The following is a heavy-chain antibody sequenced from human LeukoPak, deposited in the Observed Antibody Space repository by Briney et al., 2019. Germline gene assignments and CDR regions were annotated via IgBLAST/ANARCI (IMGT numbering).Heavy chain of an antibody. D-gene: IGHD1-26*01. CDR3: AREGGSYYPHYFDY. CDR1: GFTFSSYS. Sequence: GGSLRLSCAASGFTFSSYSMNWVRQAPGKGLEWVPSISSSSSYIYYADSVKGRFTISRDNAKNSLYLQMNSLRAEDTAVYYCAREGGSYYPHYFDYWGQGTLVTVSS. J-gene: IGHJ4*02. CDR2: ISSSSSYI. V-gene: IGHV3-21*01.